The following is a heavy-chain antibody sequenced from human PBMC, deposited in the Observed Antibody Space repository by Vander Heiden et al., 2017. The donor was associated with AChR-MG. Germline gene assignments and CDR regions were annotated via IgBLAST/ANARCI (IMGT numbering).Heavy chain of an antibody. J-gene: IGHJ4*02. CDR1: GGSFRGYY. Sequence: QVQLQQWGAGLLKPSETLSLTCAVYGGSFRGYYWSWIRQPPGKGLEWIGEINHSGSTNYNPSLKSRVTISVDTSKNQFSLKLSSVTAADTAVYYCARHTAEGVPTGSFDYWGQGTLVTVSS. CDR2: INHSGST. CDR3: ARHTAEGVPTGSFDY. D-gene: IGHD2-21*02. V-gene: IGHV4-34*01.